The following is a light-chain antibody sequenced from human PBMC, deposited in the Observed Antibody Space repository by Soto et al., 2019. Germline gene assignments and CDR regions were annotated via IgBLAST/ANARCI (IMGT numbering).Light chain of an antibody. CDR3: QQYNNWPXWT. Sequence: EIVMTQSPATLSVSPGERATLSCRASQSVSSNLAWYQQKPGQAPRLLIYGASTRATGIPARFSGSGSGTEFTLTISSLQSEDFAVYYCQQYNNWPXWTFGQGTRWIS. J-gene: IGKJ1*01. CDR1: QSVSSN. V-gene: IGKV3-15*01. CDR2: GAS.